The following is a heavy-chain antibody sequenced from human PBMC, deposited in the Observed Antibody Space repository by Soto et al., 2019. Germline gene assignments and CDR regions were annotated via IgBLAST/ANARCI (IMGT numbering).Heavy chain of an antibody. CDR1: GGSVSSGSYY. V-gene: IGHV4-61*01. CDR3: ARAWVIAVANFDY. J-gene: IGHJ4*02. D-gene: IGHD6-19*01. CDR2: IYYSGST. Sequence: SETLSLTCTVSGGSVSSGSYYWSWIRQPPGKGLEWIGYIYYSGSTNYNPSLKSRVTISVDTSKNQFSLKLSSVTAADTAVYYCARAWVIAVANFDYWGQGTLVTVSS.